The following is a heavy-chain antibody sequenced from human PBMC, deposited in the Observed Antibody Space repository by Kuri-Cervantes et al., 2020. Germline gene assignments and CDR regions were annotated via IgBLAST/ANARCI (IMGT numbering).Heavy chain of an antibody. V-gene: IGHV1-2*02. CDR2: INPNSGGT. J-gene: IGHJ6*03. D-gene: IGHD6-13*01. CDR1: GYTFTGYY. Sequence: ASVKVSCKASGYTFTGYYMHWVRQAPGQGLEWMGWINPNSGGTNYAQKFQGRVTMTRDTSISTAYMELSSLRSEDTAVYYCARGHSSSWYDYYYMDVWGKGTTVTVSS. CDR3: ARGHSSSWYDYYYMDV.